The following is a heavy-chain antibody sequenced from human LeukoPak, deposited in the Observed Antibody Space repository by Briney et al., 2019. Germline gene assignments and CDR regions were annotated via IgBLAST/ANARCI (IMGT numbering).Heavy chain of an antibody. CDR3: ARDRYYYDSSGYLFDY. J-gene: IGHJ4*02. D-gene: IGHD3-22*01. CDR1: GGSIRSYY. V-gene: IGHV4-59*01. CDR2: IYYSGNT. Sequence: SETLSLTCSVSGGSIRSYYWTWIRQPPGKGLEWIGYIYYSGNTNYNPSLKSRVTISVDTSKNQFSLKLSSVSAADTAVYYCARDRYYYDSSGYLFDYWGQGTLVTVSS.